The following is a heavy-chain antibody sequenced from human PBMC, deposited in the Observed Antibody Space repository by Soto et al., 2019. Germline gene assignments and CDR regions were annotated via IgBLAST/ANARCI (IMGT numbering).Heavy chain of an antibody. D-gene: IGHD1-26*01. CDR1: GFTVSNNY. J-gene: IGHJ4*02. Sequence: HPGGSLRLSCAASGFTVSNNYMTWVRQAPGKGLEWVSVIYGGGSTYCADSVKGRFSISRDTSKNTLYLQMNTLSAEDSAMYYCARGGRSGSSYFDYWGQGTPVTVSS. CDR2: IYGGGST. CDR3: ARGGRSGSSYFDY. V-gene: IGHV3-53*01.